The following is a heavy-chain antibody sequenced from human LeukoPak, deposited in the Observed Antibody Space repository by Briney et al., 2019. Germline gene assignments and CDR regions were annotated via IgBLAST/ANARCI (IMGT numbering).Heavy chain of an antibody. CDR1: GFTFSNAW. Sequence: PGGSLRLSCAASGFTFSNAWMSWVRQAPGKGLEWVSLIRHDGSNKFYADSVKGRFTISRDNFKNTLYLEMNSLSAEDTAVYYCASVYGDYVGPDLSDYWGQGTLVTVSS. CDR3: ASVYGDYVGPDLSDY. V-gene: IGHV3-30*02. J-gene: IGHJ4*02. CDR2: IRHDGSNK. D-gene: IGHD4-17*01.